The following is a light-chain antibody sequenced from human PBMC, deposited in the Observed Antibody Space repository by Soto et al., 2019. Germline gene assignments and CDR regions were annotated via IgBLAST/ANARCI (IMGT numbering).Light chain of an antibody. V-gene: IGKV1-5*03. J-gene: IGKJ4*01. CDR1: QSISSW. Sequence: DIQMTQSPSTLSASVGDRVTITCRASQSISSWLAWYQQKPGKAPKLLIYKASSSQNGVPTRFSGSGSGTEFTLTISRLQPDDFANYYCQQYNSYPVTFGGGTKVEIK. CDR3: QQYNSYPVT. CDR2: KAS.